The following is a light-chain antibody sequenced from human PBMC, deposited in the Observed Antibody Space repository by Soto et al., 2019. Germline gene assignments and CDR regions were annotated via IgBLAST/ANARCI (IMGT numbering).Light chain of an antibody. CDR1: QGISSW. V-gene: IGKV1-12*01. Sequence: DIQMTQSPSSVSASVGDRVTITCRASQGISSWLAWYQQKPGKAPKLLIYTASSLQSGVPSRFSGNGSWKDFTLPNSRLQPEDFATYYWQQANNYPIPFGGGTKVENK. J-gene: IGKJ4*01. CDR3: QQANNYPIP. CDR2: TAS.